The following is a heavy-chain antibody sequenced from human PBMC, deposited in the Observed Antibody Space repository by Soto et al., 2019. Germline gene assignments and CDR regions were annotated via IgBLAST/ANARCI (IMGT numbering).Heavy chain of an antibody. D-gene: IGHD3-10*01. CDR1: GGSISSGGYY. J-gene: IGHJ4*02. CDR3: ARVYGGGSDFDY. Sequence: SLTCTVSGGSISSGGYYWSWIRQHPGKGLEWIGYIYYSGSTYYNPSLKSRVTISVDTSKNQFSLKLSSVTAADTAVYYCARVYGGGSDFDYWGQGTLVTVSS. CDR2: IYYSGST. V-gene: IGHV4-31*03.